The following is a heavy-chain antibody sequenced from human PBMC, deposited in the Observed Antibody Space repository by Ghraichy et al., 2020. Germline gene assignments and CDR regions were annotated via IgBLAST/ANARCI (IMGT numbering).Heavy chain of an antibody. J-gene: IGHJ4*02. D-gene: IGHD2-2*01. CDR1: GFTFSSYA. Sequence: GGSLRLSCAASGFTFSSYAMSWVRQAPGKGLEWVSAISGSGGSTYYADSVKGRFTISRDNSKNTLYLQMNSLRAEDTAVYYCAKDLDLVVPAEGYFDYWGQGTLVTVSS. CDR3: AKDLDLVVPAEGYFDY. CDR2: ISGSGGST. V-gene: IGHV3-23*01.